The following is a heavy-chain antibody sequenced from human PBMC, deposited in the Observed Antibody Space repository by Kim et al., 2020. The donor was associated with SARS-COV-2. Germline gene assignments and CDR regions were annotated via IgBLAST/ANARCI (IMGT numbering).Heavy chain of an antibody. V-gene: IGHV4-34*01. CDR2: INHSGST. CDR3: ARRGTKYGGQLARFDAFDI. J-gene: IGHJ3*02. Sequence: SETLSLTCAVYGGSFSGYYWSWIRQPPGKGLEWIGEINHSGSTNYNPSLKSRVTISVDTSKNQFSLKLSSVTAADTAVYYCARRGTKYGGQLARFDAFDIWGQGTMVTVSS. D-gene: IGHD6-6*01. CDR1: GGSFSGYY.